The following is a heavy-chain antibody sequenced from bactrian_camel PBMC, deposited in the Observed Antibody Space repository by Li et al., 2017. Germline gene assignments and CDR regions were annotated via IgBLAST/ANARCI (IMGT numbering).Heavy chain of an antibody. Sequence: HVQLVESGGGSVQAGGSLRLSCVATGVTNSNNCMGWLRQTPGKKREGVAGIHTDGTLRYADSVKGRFTISEDNAKSTLYLQMNSLKPEDTAMYYCAAVRLSVGSCLGSLKFGYRGQGTQVTVS. V-gene: IGHV3S53*01. CDR3: AAVRLSVGSCLGSLKFGY. J-gene: IGHJ6*01. CDR1: GVTNSNNC. D-gene: IGHD6*01. CDR2: IHTDGTL.